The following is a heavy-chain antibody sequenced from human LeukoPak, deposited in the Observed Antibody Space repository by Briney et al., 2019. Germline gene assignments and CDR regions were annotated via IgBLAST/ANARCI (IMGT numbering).Heavy chain of an antibody. CDR1: GFTFSSYA. CDR3: ARERGYDILTGYYTTAFDI. V-gene: IGHV3-23*01. D-gene: IGHD3-9*01. J-gene: IGHJ3*02. Sequence: GGSLRLSCAASGFTFSSYAMSWVRQAPGKGLEWVSAISGSGGSTYYADSVKGRFTISRDNAKNSLYLQMNSLRAEDTAVYYCARERGYDILTGYYTTAFDIWGQGTMVTVSS. CDR2: ISGSGGST.